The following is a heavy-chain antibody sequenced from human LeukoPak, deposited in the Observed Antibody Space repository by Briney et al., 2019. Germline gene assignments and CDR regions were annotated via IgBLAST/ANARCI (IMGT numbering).Heavy chain of an antibody. Sequence: PGGSLRLSCAASGFTFSNYWLSWVRQAPGKGLEWVANIKQDASEQYYVDSVEGRFTISRDNAKNSVYLQMNSLRAEDTALYYCARDRLLWFGELGYWGQGTLVTVSS. V-gene: IGHV3-7*03. CDR3: ARDRLLWFGELGY. D-gene: IGHD3-10*01. CDR2: IKQDASEQ. CDR1: GFTFSNYW. J-gene: IGHJ4*02.